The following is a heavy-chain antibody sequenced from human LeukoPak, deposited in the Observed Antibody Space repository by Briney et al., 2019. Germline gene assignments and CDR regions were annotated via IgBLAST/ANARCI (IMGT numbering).Heavy chain of an antibody. J-gene: IGHJ3*02. Sequence: GGSLRLSCAASGFTFSYYGMHWVRQSPGKGRECVASIRYDGCNMYYGDSLKGRFTLSRDNSKNTIYLQKNSLRAGDTAVYFCAKKTILGATVDAFDISGQGTMVTVSS. CDR1: GFTFSYYG. V-gene: IGHV3-30*02. D-gene: IGHD1-26*01. CDR2: IRYDGCNM. CDR3: AKKTILGATVDAFDI.